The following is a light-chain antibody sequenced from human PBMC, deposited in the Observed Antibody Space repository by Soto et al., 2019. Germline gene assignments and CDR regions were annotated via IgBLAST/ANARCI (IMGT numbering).Light chain of an antibody. Sequence: VLTQPPSVSGAPGQRVTISCTGSSSNIGAGYDVHWYQQLPGTAPKLLIYGNSKRPSGVPDRFSGSKSGNTASLTVSGLQAEDEADYYCSSHAGSNNVYVFGTGTKVTVL. J-gene: IGLJ1*01. V-gene: IGLV1-40*01. CDR2: GNS. CDR3: SSHAGSNNVYV. CDR1: SSNIGAGYD.